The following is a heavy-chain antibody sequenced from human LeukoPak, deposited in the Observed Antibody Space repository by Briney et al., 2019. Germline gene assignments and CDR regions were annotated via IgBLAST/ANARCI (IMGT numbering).Heavy chain of an antibody. CDR2: IYHSGTT. V-gene: IGHV4-31*03. D-gene: IGHD3-22*01. J-gene: IGHJ5*02. CDR1: GDSMTRGGYY. Sequence: SQTLSLTCTVSGDSMTRGGYYWSWVRQHPGKGLEWVGFIYHSGTTFYNPSLKSRVTISVDTSKNQFSLKLSSVTAADTAVYYCVRRRSSGYYYVKEVYNWFDPWGQGTLVTVSS. CDR3: VRRRSSGYYYVKEVYNWFDP.